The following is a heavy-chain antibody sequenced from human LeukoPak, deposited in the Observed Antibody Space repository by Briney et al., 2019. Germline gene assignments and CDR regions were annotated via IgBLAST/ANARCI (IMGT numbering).Heavy chain of an antibody. CDR2: ISASGTT. J-gene: IGHJ4*02. CDR1: SGSINGHY. CDR3: ARDNYGSGLPDFDY. V-gene: IGHV4-4*07. D-gene: IGHD3-10*01. Sequence: SETLSLTCTVSSGSINGHYWSWIRQPAGKGLEWLGRISASGTTKYNLSLRNRVTKSVDTSKNQFALKVKSVTAADTGVYYCARDNYGSGLPDFDYWGQGTLVTVSS.